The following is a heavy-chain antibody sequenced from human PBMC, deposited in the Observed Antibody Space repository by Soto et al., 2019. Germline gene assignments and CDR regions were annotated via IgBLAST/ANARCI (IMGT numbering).Heavy chain of an antibody. CDR3: ARGYTSFGVVIYYYYGMDV. D-gene: IGHD3-3*01. V-gene: IGHV3-33*01. CDR1: GFTFSSYG. CDR2: IWYDGSNK. J-gene: IGHJ6*02. Sequence: QVQLVESGGGVVQPGRSLRLSCAASGFTFSSYGMHWVRQAPGKGLEWVAVIWYDGSNKYYADSVKGRFTISRDNSKNTLYLQMNSLRAEDTAVYYCARGYTSFGVVIYYYYGMDVCGQGTTVTVSS.